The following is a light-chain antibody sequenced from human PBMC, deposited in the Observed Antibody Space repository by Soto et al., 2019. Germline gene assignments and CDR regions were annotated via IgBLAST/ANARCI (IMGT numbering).Light chain of an antibody. J-gene: IGKJ1*01. CDR2: GAS. Sequence: ELVLTQSPGTLSLSPGERATLSCRASQSVSSSYLAWYQQKPGQAPRLLIYGASSRATGIPDRFSGSGSGTDFTLTISRLEPEDFAVYYGQQYGSSPRTFGQGTKV. V-gene: IGKV3-20*01. CDR3: QQYGSSPRT. CDR1: QSVSSSY.